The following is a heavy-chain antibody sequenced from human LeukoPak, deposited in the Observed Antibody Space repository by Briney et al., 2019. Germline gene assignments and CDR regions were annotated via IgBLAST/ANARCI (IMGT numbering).Heavy chain of an antibody. CDR3: AREDSSGWYPRVFDY. J-gene: IGHJ4*02. Sequence: SETLSLTCTVSGGSISSSSYYWGWLRQPPGTGLEWIGSIYYSGSTYYNPSLKSRVTISVDTSKNQFSLKLSSVTAADTAVYYCAREDSSGWYPRVFDYWGQGTLVTVSS. V-gene: IGHV4-39*07. CDR2: IYYSGST. D-gene: IGHD6-19*01. CDR1: GGSISSSSYY.